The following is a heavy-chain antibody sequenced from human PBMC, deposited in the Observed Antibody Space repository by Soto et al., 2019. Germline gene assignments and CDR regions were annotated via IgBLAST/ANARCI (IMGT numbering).Heavy chain of an antibody. V-gene: IGHV3-23*01. CDR3: AKDRRDYGDYKYYFDY. CDR1: GFTFSSYA. CDR2: ISGSGGST. D-gene: IGHD4-17*01. J-gene: IGHJ4*02. Sequence: PGGSLRLSCAASGFTFSSYAMSWVRQAPGKGLEWVSAISGSGGSTYYADSVKGRFTISRDNSKNTLYLQMNSLRAEDTAVYYCAKDRRDYGDYKYYFDYWGQGTLVTVSS.